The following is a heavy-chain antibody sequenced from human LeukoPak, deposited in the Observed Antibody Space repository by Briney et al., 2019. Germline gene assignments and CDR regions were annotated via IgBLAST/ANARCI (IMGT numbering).Heavy chain of an antibody. CDR3: ARPQSSSGYYWPFDD. J-gene: IGHJ4*02. CDR1: GFTFNDYA. Sequence: GGSLRLSCAPSGFTFNDYAMHWVRQAPGKGPEWVAVISYDGSNKYYADSVKGRFTISRDNSKNTLYLQMNSLRAEDTAVYYCARPQSSSGYYWPFDDWGQGTLVTVSS. V-gene: IGHV3-30-3*01. CDR2: ISYDGSNK. D-gene: IGHD3-22*01.